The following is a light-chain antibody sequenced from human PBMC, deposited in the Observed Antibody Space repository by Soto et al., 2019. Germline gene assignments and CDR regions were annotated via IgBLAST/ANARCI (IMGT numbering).Light chain of an antibody. J-gene: IGKJ1*01. CDR2: KAS. Sequence: DIQMTQSPSTLSASVGDRVIITCRARQSISSWLAWYQQKPGKAPNLLIYKASTLKSGVPSRFSGSGSGTEFTLTISSLQPEDLATYYCQQYDNDSWTFGQGTKVEIK. V-gene: IGKV1-5*03. CDR1: QSISSW. CDR3: QQYDNDSWT.